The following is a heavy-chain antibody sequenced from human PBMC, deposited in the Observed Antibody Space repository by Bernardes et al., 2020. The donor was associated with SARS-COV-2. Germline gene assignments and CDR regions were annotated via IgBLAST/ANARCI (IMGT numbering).Heavy chain of an antibody. CDR3: AKDGIMVRGALDY. D-gene: IGHD3-10*01. CDR2: ISYDGSNK. CDR1: GFTFSSYG. V-gene: IGHV3-30*18. Sequence: GGSLRLSCAASGFTFSSYGMHWVRQAPGKGLEWVAVISYDGSNKYYADSVKGRFTISRDNSKNTLYLQMNSLRAEDTAVYYCAKDGIMVRGALDYWGQGTLVTVSS. J-gene: IGHJ4*02.